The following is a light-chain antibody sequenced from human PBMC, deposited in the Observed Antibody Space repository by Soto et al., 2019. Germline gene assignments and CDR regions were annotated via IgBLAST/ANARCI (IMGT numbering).Light chain of an antibody. CDR1: QSVSSSY. CDR3: QQYGSSPKYT. Sequence: EIVLTQSPGTLSLSPGERATLSCRASQSVSSSYLAWYQQKPGQSPRLLIYGASTRATGIPDRFSVSGSGTGFTLTISRLEPEDFAVYYCQQYGSSPKYTFGQGTKLEIK. V-gene: IGKV3-20*01. J-gene: IGKJ2*01. CDR2: GAS.